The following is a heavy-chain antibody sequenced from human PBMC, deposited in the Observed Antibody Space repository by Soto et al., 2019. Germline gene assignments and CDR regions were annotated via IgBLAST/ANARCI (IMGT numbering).Heavy chain of an antibody. CDR2: VDSDGRGT. CDR3: GTVFEH. Sequence: EVQLVESGGGSVQPGGSLRLSCVASGITFTNYWMHWVRQVPGKGLVWVARVDSDGRGTSYADFVTGRFTISRDNAKNTLYLQMDSLRVADTAMYYCGTVFEHWGQGIPVTVSS. CDR1: GITFTNYW. J-gene: IGHJ4*02. V-gene: IGHV3-74*01.